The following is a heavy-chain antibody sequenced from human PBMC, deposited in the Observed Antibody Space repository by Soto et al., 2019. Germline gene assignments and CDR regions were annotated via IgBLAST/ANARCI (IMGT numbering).Heavy chain of an antibody. CDR1: GGTFSTYA. CDR2: INPNSGGT. J-gene: IGHJ5*02. CDR3: ARDDYDSSGYYDNWFDP. D-gene: IGHD3-22*01. Sequence: ASVKVSCKASGGTFSTYALSWVRQAPGQGLEWMGWINPNSGGTNYAQKFQGRVTMTRDTSISTAYMELSRLRSDDTAVYYCARDDYDSSGYYDNWFDPWGQGTLVTVSS. V-gene: IGHV1-2*02.